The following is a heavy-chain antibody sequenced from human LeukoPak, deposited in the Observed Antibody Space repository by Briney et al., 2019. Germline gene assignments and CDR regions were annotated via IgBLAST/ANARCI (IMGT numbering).Heavy chain of an antibody. V-gene: IGHV3-43*01. CDR2: ISWDGGST. Sequence: PGGSLRLSCAASGFTFDDYTMHWVRQAPGKGLEWVSLISWDGGSTYYADSVKGRFTISRDNSKNSLYLQMNSLRTEDTALYYCAKDDSSYFDYWGQGTLVTVSS. CDR1: GFTFDDYT. J-gene: IGHJ4*03. D-gene: IGHD5-18*01. CDR3: AKDDSSYFDY.